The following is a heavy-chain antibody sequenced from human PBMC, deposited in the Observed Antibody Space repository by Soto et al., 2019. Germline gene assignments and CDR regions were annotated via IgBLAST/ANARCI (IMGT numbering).Heavy chain of an antibody. CDR3: AREVRFLEWLSFMDV. V-gene: IGHV1-69*13. CDR2: IIPIFGTA. J-gene: IGHJ6*02. D-gene: IGHD3-3*01. CDR1: GGTFSSYA. Sequence: ASVKVSCKASGGTFSSYAISWVRQAPGQRLEWMGGIIPIFGTANYAQKFQGRVTITADESTSTAYMELSSLRSEDTAVYYCAREVRFLEWLSFMDVWGQGTTVTVSS.